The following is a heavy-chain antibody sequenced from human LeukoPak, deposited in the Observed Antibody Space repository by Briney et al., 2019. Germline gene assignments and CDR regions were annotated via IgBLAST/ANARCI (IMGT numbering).Heavy chain of an antibody. CDR1: GFSFSSYW. V-gene: IGHV3-7*01. CDR3: VSGFLQWLY. D-gene: IGHD3-3*01. CDR2: INPDGSNM. Sequence: GGSLRLSCAASGFSFSSYWMSWVRQAPGKGLEWVANINPDGSNMLYVDSVKGRFTISRDNAKNSLYLQMNNLRAEDTAVYFCVSGFLQWLYWGQGTLVTVSS. J-gene: IGHJ4*02.